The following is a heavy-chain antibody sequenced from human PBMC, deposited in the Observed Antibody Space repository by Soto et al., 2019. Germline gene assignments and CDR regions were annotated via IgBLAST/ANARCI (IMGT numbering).Heavy chain of an antibody. CDR2: IYYSGST. Sequence: SETLSLTCTVSGGSISSYYWSWIRQPPGKGLEWIGYIYYSGSTNYNPSLKSRVTISVDTSKNQFSLKLSSVTAADTAVYYCASSGPGLGGFDYWGQGTLVTVSS. V-gene: IGHV4-59*01. D-gene: IGHD3-16*01. CDR1: GGSISSYY. J-gene: IGHJ4*02. CDR3: ASSGPGLGGFDY.